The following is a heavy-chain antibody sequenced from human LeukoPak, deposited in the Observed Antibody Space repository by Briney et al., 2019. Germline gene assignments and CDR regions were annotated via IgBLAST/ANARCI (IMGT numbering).Heavy chain of an antibody. CDR3: VRVGGHFVVPYGLDV. CDR2: IYYSGST. J-gene: IGHJ6*02. V-gene: IGHV4-31*03. D-gene: IGHD2-21*01. CDR1: GGSISSGDYY. Sequence: SETLSLTCTVSGGSISSGDYYWSWIRQHPGKGLEWIGYIYYSGSTYYNPSLESRVIISVDTSKNQFSLNLNSVTVADTAVYYCVRVGGHFVVPYGLDVWGQGTTITVSS.